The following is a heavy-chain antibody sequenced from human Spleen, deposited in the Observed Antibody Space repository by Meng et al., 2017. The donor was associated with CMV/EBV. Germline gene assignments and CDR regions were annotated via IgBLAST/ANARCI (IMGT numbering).Heavy chain of an antibody. Sequence: SVKVSCKASGYTFTNYGISWVRQAPGQGLEWMGRINTILGISNYAQKFQGRVTITADKATNTGYMELSSLRSEDTAVYYCATSLDTSMVPLEGYWGQGTLVTVSS. V-gene: IGHV1-69*04. CDR2: INTILGIS. J-gene: IGHJ4*02. CDR1: GYTFTNYG. D-gene: IGHD5-18*01. CDR3: ATSLDTSMVPLEGY.